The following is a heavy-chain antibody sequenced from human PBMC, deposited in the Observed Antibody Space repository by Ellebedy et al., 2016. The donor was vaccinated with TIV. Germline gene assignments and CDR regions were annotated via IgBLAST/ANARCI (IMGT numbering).Heavy chain of an antibody. CDR3: ASGELRLGGGGPFDI. CDR1: GFTFSRYG. V-gene: IGHV3-30*03. D-gene: IGHD3-16*01. Sequence: GESLKISCAVSGFTFSRYGMHWVRQAPGKGLEWVAVISYDGSDKYYADSVKGRFTISRDNSKNTLYLQTNSLRAEDTVVYYCASGELRLGGGGPFDIWGQGTMVTVSS. J-gene: IGHJ3*02. CDR2: ISYDGSDK.